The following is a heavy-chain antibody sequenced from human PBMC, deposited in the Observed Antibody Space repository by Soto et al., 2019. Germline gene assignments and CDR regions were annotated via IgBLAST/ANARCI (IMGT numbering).Heavy chain of an antibody. V-gene: IGHV1-3*01. CDR2: VNAGNGNR. CDR1: GYTFTNYA. D-gene: IGHD3-22*01. Sequence: QVHLVQSGAEVKKPGASVKVSCKASGYTFTNYAIHWVRQAPGQGLEWMGWVNAGNGNRKFSQKFQGRVTVNRDTSASTVYMELTSLRSEDTAVYYGARDDYDSSGFDYWGQGTLVTVSS. CDR3: ARDDYDSSGFDY. J-gene: IGHJ4*02.